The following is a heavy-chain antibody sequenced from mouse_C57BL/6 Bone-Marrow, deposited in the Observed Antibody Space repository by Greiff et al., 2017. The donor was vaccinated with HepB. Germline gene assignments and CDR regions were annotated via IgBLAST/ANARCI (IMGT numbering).Heavy chain of an antibody. CDR1: GYTFTSYW. CDR3: ARDFYYYGSSYLYYYAMDY. Sequence: QVQLQQSGAELAKPGASVKLSCKASGYTFTSYWMHWVKQRPGQGLEWIGYINPSSGYTKYNQKFKDKATLTADKSSSTAYMQLSSLTYEDSAVYYCARDFYYYGSSYLYYYAMDYWGQGTSVTVSS. J-gene: IGHJ4*01. CDR2: INPSSGYT. D-gene: IGHD1-1*01. V-gene: IGHV1-7*01.